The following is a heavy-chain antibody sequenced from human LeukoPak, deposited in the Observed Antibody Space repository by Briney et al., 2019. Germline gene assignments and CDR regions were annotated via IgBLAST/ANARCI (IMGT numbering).Heavy chain of an antibody. CDR1: GYSLSEIS. V-gene: IGHV1-24*01. CDR2: FDPDSGKT. J-gene: IGHJ4*02. CDR3: LTRWDPFDN. Sequence: ASVKVSCKVTGYSLSEISLHWVRQTPGKGLQWMGGFDPDSGKTLYAQNFQGRVTMTEDTSTETAYMEMTSLTFQDTGVYYSLTRWDPFDNWGQGTLVFVSA. D-gene: IGHD1-26*01.